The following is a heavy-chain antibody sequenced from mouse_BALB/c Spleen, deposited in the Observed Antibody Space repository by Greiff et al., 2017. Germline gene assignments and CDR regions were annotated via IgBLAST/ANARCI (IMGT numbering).Heavy chain of an antibody. V-gene: IGHV1S56*01. CDR2: IYPGNVNT. J-gene: IGHJ4*01. D-gene: IGHD2-14*01. CDR1: GYTFTSYY. CDR3: ARSYYRYDYYAMDY. Sequence: VQLQQSGPELVKPGASVRISCKASGYTFTSYYIHWVKQRPGQGLEWIGWIYPGNVNTKYNEKFKGKATLTADKSSSTAYMQLSSLTSEDSAVYFCARSYYRYDYYAMDYWGQGTSVTVSS.